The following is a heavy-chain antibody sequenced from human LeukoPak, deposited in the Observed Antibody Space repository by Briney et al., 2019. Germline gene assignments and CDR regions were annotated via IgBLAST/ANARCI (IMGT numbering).Heavy chain of an antibody. CDR3: ARVNVCPRCHFDY. CDR2: ISTDGSSA. CDR1: GFTFSSYW. J-gene: IGHJ4*02. Sequence: PGGSLILSCAASGFTFSSYWMHWVRQAPGKGLVWVSRISTDGSSAIYADSVKGRFTISRDNAKNTLYLQMNSLRAEDTAVYYCARVNVCPRCHFDYWGQGTLVTVSS. D-gene: IGHD3-16*01. V-gene: IGHV3-74*01.